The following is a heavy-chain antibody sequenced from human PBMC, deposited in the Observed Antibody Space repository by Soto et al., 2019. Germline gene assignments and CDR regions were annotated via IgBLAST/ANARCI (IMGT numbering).Heavy chain of an antibody. J-gene: IGHJ6*02. CDR3: ARLVNYYFGMHV. CDR2: IYPGGSDT. Sequence: GESLKISCKASDTTHWICWVRQKPGKVLEWMGIIYPGGSDTKYSPSFQGQVTISVDKSISTAYLHWSSLKASDTATYYCARLVNYYFGMHVWGLGTTVTVSS. V-gene: IGHV5-51*01. CDR1: DTTHW.